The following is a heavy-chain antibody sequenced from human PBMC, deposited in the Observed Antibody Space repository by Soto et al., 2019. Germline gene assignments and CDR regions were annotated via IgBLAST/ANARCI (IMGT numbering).Heavy chain of an antibody. Sequence: GGSLRLSCAASGFPFSIYEMNWVRQSPGKGLEWVSYISSSGSTIYYADSVKGRFTISRDNAKNSLYLQMNSLRAEDTAVYYCARDPDYYDSSGHDAFDIWGQGTMVTVSS. CDR2: ISSSGSTI. CDR1: GFPFSIYE. D-gene: IGHD3-22*01. J-gene: IGHJ3*02. V-gene: IGHV3-48*03. CDR3: ARDPDYYDSSGHDAFDI.